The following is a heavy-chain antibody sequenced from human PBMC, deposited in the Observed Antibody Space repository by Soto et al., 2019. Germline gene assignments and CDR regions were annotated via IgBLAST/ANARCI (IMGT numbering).Heavy chain of an antibody. D-gene: IGHD1-26*01. CDR2: IWYDGSNK. CDR1: GFTFSSYG. Sequence: QVQLVESGGGVVQPGRSLRLSCAASGFTFSSYGMHWVRQAPGKGLEWVAVIWYDGSNKYYADSVKGRFTISRDNSKNTLYLQMNSLRAEDTAVYYCARDPELVGATTGFDYWGQGTLVTVSS. J-gene: IGHJ4*02. CDR3: ARDPELVGATTGFDY. V-gene: IGHV3-33*01.